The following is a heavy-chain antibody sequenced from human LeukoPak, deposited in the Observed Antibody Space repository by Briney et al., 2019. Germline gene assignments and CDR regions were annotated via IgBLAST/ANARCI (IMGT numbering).Heavy chain of an antibody. V-gene: IGHV3-74*01. CDR3: AGDYIWGRLF. CDR1: GFSLSDYW. Sequence: GGSLRLSCVGSGFSLSDYWMHWVRQTPGKGLMWVSRITSDGSTTWYADSVKGRFTVSRDNAKNTLFLEMNSLRDEDTAVYYCAGDYIWGRLFWGQGTLLTVSS. CDR2: ITSDGSTT. D-gene: IGHD3-16*01. J-gene: IGHJ4*01.